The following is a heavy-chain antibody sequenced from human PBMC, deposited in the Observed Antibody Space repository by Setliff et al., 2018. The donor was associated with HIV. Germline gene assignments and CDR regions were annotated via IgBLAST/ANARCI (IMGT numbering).Heavy chain of an antibody. D-gene: IGHD3-22*01. V-gene: IGHV4-4*07. J-gene: IGHJ4*02. Sequence: SETLSLTCTSSGDSISGYYWSWIRQPAGKGLEWIGRMHTSGTTKYNPSLKSRVTIAGDTSKNQFSVRLTSVTAADTAVYFCARDVARFDYDTGGYYVSHFDYWGQGIQVTVSS. CDR2: MHTSGTT. CDR3: ARDVARFDYDTGGYYVSHFDY. CDR1: GDSISGYY.